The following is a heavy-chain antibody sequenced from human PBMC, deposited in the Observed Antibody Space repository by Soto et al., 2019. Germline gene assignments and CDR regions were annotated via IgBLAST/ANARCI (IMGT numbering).Heavy chain of an antibody. J-gene: IGHJ3*01. V-gene: IGHV3-74*01. CDR1: GFTFSDYW. D-gene: IGHD3-10*01. CDR2: IKFDGSSA. CDR3: ARGVRGHYGFDV. Sequence: PGGSLRLSCAASGFTFSDYWIHWVRQAPGKGLVWVSRIKFDGSSANYADSVKGRFTISGDNARDTVYLQMNSLRAEDTAVYYCARGVRGHYGFDVWGQGTMVTVSS.